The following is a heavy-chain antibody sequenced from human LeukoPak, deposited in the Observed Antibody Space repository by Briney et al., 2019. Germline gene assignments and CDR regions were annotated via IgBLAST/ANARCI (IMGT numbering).Heavy chain of an antibody. CDR1: GYTFTSYD. CDR3: AVITVAGLPDFDY. J-gene: IGHJ4*02. Sequence: ASVKVFCKASGYTFTSYDINWVRQATGQGLEWMGWMNPNSGNTGYAQKFQGRVTMTRNTSISTAYMELSSLRSEDTAVYYCAVITVAGLPDFDYWGQGTLVTVSS. CDR2: MNPNSGNT. V-gene: IGHV1-8*01. D-gene: IGHD6-19*01.